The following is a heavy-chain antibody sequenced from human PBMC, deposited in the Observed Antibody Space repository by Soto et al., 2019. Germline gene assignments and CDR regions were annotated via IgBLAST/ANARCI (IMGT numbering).Heavy chain of an antibody. CDR1: GDPLSRNRVA. Sequence: PSQTLSLTCVGSGDPLSRNRVALKWVRPAPSSGLGWLGRTYYRSRWYSDYAVSVRSRIDINADTSKNQVSLQLNSVTPEDTAVYYCARSEEDSDYYYYGMDVWGQGTTVTVSS. J-gene: IGHJ6*02. CDR3: ARSEEDSDYYYYGMDV. V-gene: IGHV6-1*01. D-gene: IGHD2-15*01. CDR2: TYYRSRWYS.